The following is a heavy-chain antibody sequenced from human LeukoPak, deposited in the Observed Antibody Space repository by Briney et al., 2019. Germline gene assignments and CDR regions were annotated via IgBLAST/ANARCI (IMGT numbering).Heavy chain of an antibody. Sequence: PGGSLRLSCAASGFTFSNAWMSWVRQAPGKGLEWVSYISSSSSTIYYADSVKGRFTISRDNAKNSLYLQMHSLRAEDTAVYYCARGAGGFGFDYWGKGTLVTVSS. CDR2: ISSSSSTI. CDR3: ARGAGGFGFDY. CDR1: GFTFSNAW. V-gene: IGHV3-48*01. J-gene: IGHJ4*02. D-gene: IGHD3-10*01.